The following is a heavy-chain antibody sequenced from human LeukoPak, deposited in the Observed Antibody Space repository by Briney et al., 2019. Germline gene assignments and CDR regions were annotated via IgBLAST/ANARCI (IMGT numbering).Heavy chain of an antibody. CDR1: GGSISSYY. Sequence: SETLSLTCTVSGGSISSYYWSWIRQPPGKGLEWIGYIYYSGSTNYNPSLKSRVTISVDTSKNQFSLKLSSVTAADTAVYYCAKLVQEDWFDPWGQGTLVTVSS. CDR2: IYYSGST. D-gene: IGHD6-6*01. J-gene: IGHJ5*02. V-gene: IGHV4-59*08. CDR3: AKLVQEDWFDP.